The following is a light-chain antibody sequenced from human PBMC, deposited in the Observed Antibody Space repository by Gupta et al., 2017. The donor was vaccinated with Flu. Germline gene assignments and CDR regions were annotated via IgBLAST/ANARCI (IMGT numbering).Light chain of an antibody. CDR1: NSNIGSNY. CDR3: AVWDDSLVV. CDR2: RDD. J-gene: IGLJ2*01. Sequence: GSNSNIGSNYVYWYQQTPGAAPRLIISRDDQRSSGVPDRFSSSKSGPSASLAISGLRSEDEADYYCAVWDDSLVVFGGGTKLSVL. V-gene: IGLV1-47*01.